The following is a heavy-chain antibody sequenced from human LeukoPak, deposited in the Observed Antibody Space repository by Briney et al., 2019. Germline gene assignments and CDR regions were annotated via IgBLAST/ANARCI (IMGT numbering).Heavy chain of an antibody. CDR1: GFTFSSYA. Sequence: GGSLRLSCAASGFTFSSYAMSWVRQAPGKGLEWVSAISGSGGSTYYADSVKGRFTISRDNSKNTLCLQMNSLRAEDTAVYYCAKGITVAGTREYYYYGMDVWGQGTTVTVSS. CDR3: AKGITVAGTREYYYYGMDV. CDR2: ISGSGGST. J-gene: IGHJ6*02. V-gene: IGHV3-23*01. D-gene: IGHD6-19*01.